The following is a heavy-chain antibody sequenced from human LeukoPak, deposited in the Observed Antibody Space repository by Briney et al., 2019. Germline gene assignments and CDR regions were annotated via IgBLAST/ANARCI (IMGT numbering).Heavy chain of an antibody. CDR1: GGSISSSSYY. CDR3: ARGFRGDNFDY. V-gene: IGHV4-39*07. CDR2: IYYSGST. J-gene: IGHJ4*02. D-gene: IGHD7-27*01. Sequence: SETLSLTCTVSGGSISSSSYYWGWIRQPPGKGLEWIGSIYYSGSTYYNPSLKSRVTISVDTSKNQFSLNLSSVTAADTAVYFCARGFRGDNFDYWGQGTLVTVSS.